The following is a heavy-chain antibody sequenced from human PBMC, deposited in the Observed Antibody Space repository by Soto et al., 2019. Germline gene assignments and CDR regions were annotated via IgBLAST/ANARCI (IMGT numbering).Heavy chain of an antibody. J-gene: IGHJ4*02. D-gene: IGHD3-22*01. CDR2: IRSKANSYAT. Sequence: GGSLRLSCAASGFTFSGSAMHWVRQASGKGLEWVGRIRSKANSYATAYAASVKGRFTISRDDSKNTAYLQMNSLKTEDTAVYYCTIYDSSGYYVDYWGQGTLVTVSS. V-gene: IGHV3-73*01. CDR3: TIYDSSGYYVDY. CDR1: GFTFSGSA.